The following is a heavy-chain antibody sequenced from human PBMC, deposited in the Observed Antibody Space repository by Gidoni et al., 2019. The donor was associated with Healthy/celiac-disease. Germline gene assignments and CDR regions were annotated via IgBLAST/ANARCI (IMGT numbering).Heavy chain of an antibody. D-gene: IGHD6-19*01. J-gene: IGHJ6*03. CDR3: AILGYSSGWTPLPNANLYYSYYMDV. V-gene: IGHV1-69*01. CDR2: IIPIFGTA. Sequence: QVQLVQSGAEVKKPGSSVKVSCKASGGTFSSYAISWVRQAPGQGLEWMGGIIPIFGTANYAQKFQGRVTITADESTSTAYMELSSLRSEDTAVYYCAILGYSSGWTPLPNANLYYSYYMDVWGKGTTVTVSS. CDR1: GGTFSSYA.